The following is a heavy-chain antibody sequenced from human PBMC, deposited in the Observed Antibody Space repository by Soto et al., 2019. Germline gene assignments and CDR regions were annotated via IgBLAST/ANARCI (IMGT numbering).Heavy chain of an antibody. CDR3: AMTRLYDTGTNDYHRDALDI. Sequence: GGSLRLSCAASGFSFGTYVINWVRQAPGKGLEWVSGISVSGGRVYSADSVKGRFTISRDNSRNTLYLQMNSLRAEDTAIYYCAMTRLYDTGTNDYHRDALDIWGQGTQVTVSS. D-gene: IGHD3-22*01. CDR1: GFSFGTYV. V-gene: IGHV3-23*01. CDR2: ISVSGGRV. J-gene: IGHJ3*02.